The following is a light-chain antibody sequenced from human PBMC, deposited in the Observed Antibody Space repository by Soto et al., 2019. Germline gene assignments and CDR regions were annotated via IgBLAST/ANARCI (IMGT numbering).Light chain of an antibody. V-gene: IGKV1-12*01. CDR2: AAS. CDR1: QGISSW. J-gene: IGKJ3*01. Sequence: DIQMTQSPSSVSASVGDRVTITCRASQGISSWLAWYQQKPGQAPKLLIYAASSMQSGVPSRFRGSGSGTDLTLSIISLQPFDFATYECQQANSFPITFGHGTKVDIK. CDR3: QQANSFPIT.